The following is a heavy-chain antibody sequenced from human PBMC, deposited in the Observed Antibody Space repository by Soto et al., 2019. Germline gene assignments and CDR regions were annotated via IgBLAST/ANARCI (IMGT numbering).Heavy chain of an antibody. Sequence: GGSLRLSCAASGFTFSSYAMIWVRQAPGKGLEWVSAISGSGGSTYYADSVKGRFTISRDNSKNTLYLQMNSLRAEDTAVYYCAKLTVTGNYYYYGMDVWGQGTTVTVSS. CDR3: AKLTVTGNYYYYGMDV. CDR1: GFTFSSYA. V-gene: IGHV3-23*01. J-gene: IGHJ6*02. CDR2: ISGSGGST. D-gene: IGHD4-17*01.